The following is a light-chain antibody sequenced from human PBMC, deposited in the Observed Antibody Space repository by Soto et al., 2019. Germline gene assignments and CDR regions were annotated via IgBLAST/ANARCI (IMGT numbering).Light chain of an antibody. CDR3: SSYTSSSTLVI. CDR2: HVS. Sequence: QSVLTQPASVSGSPGQSITISSTGTSSDVGYSDHVSWYQQHPGKAPKLMIYHVSYRPSGVSNRFSGSKSGNTASLTISGLQAEDEADYYCSSYTSSSTLVIFGGGTKLTVL. CDR1: SSDVGYSDH. J-gene: IGLJ2*01. V-gene: IGLV2-14*01.